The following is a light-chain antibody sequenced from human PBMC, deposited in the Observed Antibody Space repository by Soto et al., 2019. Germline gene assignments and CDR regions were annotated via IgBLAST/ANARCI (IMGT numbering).Light chain of an antibody. CDR2: YDN. J-gene: IGLJ2*01. CDR3: AAWDARLNGVL. Sequence: QSVLTQPPSASGTPGQRVTISCTGSGSNIGSNPVNWYQQLPGTAPKLLMSYDNQRPSGVPDRFSGSKSGTSASLAISGLQSEDEGDYYCAAWDARLNGVLFGGGTKLTVL. CDR1: GSNIGSNP. V-gene: IGLV1-44*01.